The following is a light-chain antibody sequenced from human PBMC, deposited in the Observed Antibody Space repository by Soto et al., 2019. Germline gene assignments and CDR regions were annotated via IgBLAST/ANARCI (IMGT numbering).Light chain of an antibody. Sequence: QSVLAQPASVSGSPGQSITISCTETSRALGTYNYVSWYQQHPGKAPKLLIYDVYSRPSGVSTRFSGSKSGNTASLTISGLQADDEADYYCSSHRAATTPYVFGTGTKVTVL. J-gene: IGLJ1*01. CDR3: SSHRAATTPYV. CDR1: SRALGTYNY. V-gene: IGLV2-14*03. CDR2: DVY.